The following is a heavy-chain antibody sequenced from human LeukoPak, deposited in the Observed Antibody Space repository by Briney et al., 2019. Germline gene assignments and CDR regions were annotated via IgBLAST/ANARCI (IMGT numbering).Heavy chain of an antibody. Sequence: PGGSLRLSCAASGFTFSSYSMNWVRQAPGKGLEWVSSISSSSSYIYYADSVKGRFTISRDNAKNSLYLQMNSLRAEDTAVYYCAKLSDYYGSGSYELYYYYYMDVWGKGTTVTISS. CDR3: AKLSDYYGSGSYELYYYYYMDV. CDR1: GFTFSSYS. J-gene: IGHJ6*03. V-gene: IGHV3-21*01. D-gene: IGHD3-10*01. CDR2: ISSSSSYI.